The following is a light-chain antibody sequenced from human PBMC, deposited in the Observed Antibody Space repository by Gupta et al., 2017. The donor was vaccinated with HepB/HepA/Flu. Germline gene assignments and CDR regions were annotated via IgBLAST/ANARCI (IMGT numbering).Light chain of an antibody. Sequence: SYDLTQSPSVSVSLGETDIITCSAHRLGGKYVAWYKPKPCQSPVFVIYQDINRPSVIPERFSGSNSGDTATLTISGTQAVEEADYFCQLWDSRIAVFGGGTKLTVL. CDR2: QDI. CDR1: RLGGKY. J-gene: IGLJ2*01. V-gene: IGLV3-1*01. CDR3: QLWDSRIAV.